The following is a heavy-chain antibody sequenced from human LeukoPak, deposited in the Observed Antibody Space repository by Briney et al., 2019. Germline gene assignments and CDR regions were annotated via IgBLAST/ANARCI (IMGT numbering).Heavy chain of an antibody. D-gene: IGHD6-13*01. V-gene: IGHV4-59*01. CDR1: GGSISSYY. CDR2: IYYSGST. J-gene: IGHJ6*02. Sequence: SETLSLTCTVSGGSISSYYWSWIRQPPGKGLEWIGYIYYSGSTNYNPSLKSRVTISVDTSKNQFSLKLSSVTAADTAVYYCASTYSSSWYDYYYYGMDVWGQGTTVTVSS. CDR3: ASTYSSSWYDYYYYGMDV.